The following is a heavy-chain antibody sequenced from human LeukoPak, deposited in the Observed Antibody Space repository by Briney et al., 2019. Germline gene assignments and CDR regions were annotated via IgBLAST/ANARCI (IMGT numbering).Heavy chain of an antibody. D-gene: IGHD3-10*01. J-gene: IGHJ5*02. CDR2: ISSSGSTI. CDR3: ARDSITMVRAGRDNWFDP. V-gene: IGHV3-48*03. CDR1: GFTFSSYE. Sequence: GGSLRLSCAASGFTFSSYEMNWVRQAPGKGLEWVSYISSSGSTIYYADSVKGRFTISRDNAKNSLYLQMNSPRAEDTAVYYCARDSITMVRAGRDNWFDPWGQGTLVTVSS.